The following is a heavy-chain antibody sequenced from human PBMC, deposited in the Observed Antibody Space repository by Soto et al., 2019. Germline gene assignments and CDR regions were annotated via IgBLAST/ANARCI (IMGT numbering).Heavy chain of an antibody. CDR3: ARRIVATEGDAFDI. J-gene: IGHJ3*02. D-gene: IGHD5-12*01. CDR1: GGSISSSSYY. CDR2: IYYSGST. Sequence: QLQLQESGPGLVNPSETLSLTCTVSGGSISSSSYYWGWIRQPPGKGLEWIGSIYYSGSTYYNPSLKSRVTISVDTSKNQFSLKLSSVTAADTAVYYCARRIVATEGDAFDIWGQGTMVTVSS. V-gene: IGHV4-39*01.